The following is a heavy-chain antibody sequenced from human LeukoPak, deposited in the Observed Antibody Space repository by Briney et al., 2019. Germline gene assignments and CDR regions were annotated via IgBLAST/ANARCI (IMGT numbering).Heavy chain of an antibody. J-gene: IGHJ6*02. CDR3: AKVAGQQLVLPRYYYYGMDV. CDR2: ISYDGSNK. V-gene: IGHV3-30*18. Sequence: GRSLRLSCAASGFTFSSYGMHWVRQAPGKGLEWVAVISYDGSNKYYADSVKGRFTISRDNSKNTLYLQMNSLRAEDTAVYYCAKVAGQQLVLPRYYYYGMDVWGQGTTVTVSS. D-gene: IGHD6-13*01. CDR1: GFTFSSYG.